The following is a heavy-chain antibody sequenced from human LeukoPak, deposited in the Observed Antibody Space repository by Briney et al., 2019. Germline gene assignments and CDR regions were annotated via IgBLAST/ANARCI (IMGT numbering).Heavy chain of an antibody. CDR3: ARLSGRVVCSAGSCYIDS. D-gene: IGHD2-15*01. J-gene: IGHJ4*02. V-gene: IGHV5-51*01. Sequence: GESLKISCKGSGYRFTSDWIGWVRQMPGKGLEWMGIIYPGDSDTRYSPSLQGQVTISADKSVNTAYLQWSSLKASDTAMYYCARLSGRVVCSAGSCYIDSWGQGTLVTVSS. CDR1: GYRFTSDW. CDR2: IYPGDSDT.